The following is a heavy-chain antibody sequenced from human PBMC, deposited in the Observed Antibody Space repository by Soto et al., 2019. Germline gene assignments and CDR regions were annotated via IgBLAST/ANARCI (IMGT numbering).Heavy chain of an antibody. Sequence: GASVKVSCKASGYTFASYDMNWVRQATGQGPEWMGWMNPDSGHTGYARKFRDRISMTRNTSITTAYLQMNSLKTEDTAVYYCTRDARLGSPWGQGTLVTVSS. CDR1: GYTFASYD. V-gene: IGHV1-8*01. CDR3: TRDARLGSP. D-gene: IGHD6-19*01. J-gene: IGHJ5*02. CDR2: MNPDSGHT.